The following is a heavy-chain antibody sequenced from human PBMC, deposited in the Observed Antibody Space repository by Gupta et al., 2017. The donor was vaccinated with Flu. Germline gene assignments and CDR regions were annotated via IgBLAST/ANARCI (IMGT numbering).Heavy chain of an antibody. CDR3: AVASTVVRVRHDGVDI. D-gene: IGHD3-10*01. V-gene: IGHV3-21*01. Sequence: PGKGLEWFSSMDSSGTYTYYADSVKGRFTISRDNAKSSLFLQMNSLRAEDTAVYYCAVASTVVRVRHDGVDIWGQGTMVTVSS. CDR2: MDSSGTYT. J-gene: IGHJ3*02.